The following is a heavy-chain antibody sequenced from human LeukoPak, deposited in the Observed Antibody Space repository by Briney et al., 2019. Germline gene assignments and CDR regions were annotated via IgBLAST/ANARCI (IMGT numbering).Heavy chain of an antibody. V-gene: IGHV4-39*07. D-gene: IGHD3-16*02. Sequence: PSETLSLTCTVSGGSISSSSYYWGWLRQPPGKGLEWIGSIYYSGSTYYNPSLKSRVTISVDTSKNQFSLKLSSVTAADTAVYYCARSRYRPNWFDPWGQGTLVTVSS. CDR2: IYYSGST. J-gene: IGHJ5*02. CDR1: GGSISSSSYY. CDR3: ARSRYRPNWFDP.